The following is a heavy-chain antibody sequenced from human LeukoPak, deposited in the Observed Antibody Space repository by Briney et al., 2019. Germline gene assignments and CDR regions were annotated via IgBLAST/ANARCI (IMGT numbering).Heavy chain of an antibody. Sequence: GGSLRLSCAASGFTFNNYDMTWVRQAPGKGLEWVSGISASGANTFYADSVKGRFTISRDNSKNTLYLQMNSLRGEDTAVYYCAKEARIHGGQGTLVTVSS. D-gene: IGHD1-14*01. CDR3: AKEARIH. CDR2: ISASGANT. J-gene: IGHJ4*02. CDR1: GFTFNNYD. V-gene: IGHV3-23*01.